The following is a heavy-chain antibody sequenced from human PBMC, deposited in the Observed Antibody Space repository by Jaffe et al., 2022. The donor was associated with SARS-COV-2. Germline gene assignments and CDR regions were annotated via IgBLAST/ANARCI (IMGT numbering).Heavy chain of an antibody. CDR2: INSDGSST. Sequence: EVQLVESGGGLVQPGGSLRLSCAASGFTFSSYWMHWVRQAPGKGLVWVSRINSDGSSTSYADSVKGRFTISRDNAKNTLYLQMNSLRAEDTAVYYCARTGPSEDAFDIWGQGTMVTVSS. V-gene: IGHV3-74*01. CDR3: ARTGPSEDAFDI. J-gene: IGHJ3*02. CDR1: GFTFSSYW.